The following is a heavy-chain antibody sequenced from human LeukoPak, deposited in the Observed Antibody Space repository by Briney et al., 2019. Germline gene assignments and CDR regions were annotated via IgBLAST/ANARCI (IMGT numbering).Heavy chain of an antibody. CDR3: ARDLFSGAEMATFDY. CDR2: ISGNGGYT. CDR1: GFVFSTYA. Sequence: GGSLRLSCAASGFVFSTYAMHWVRQAPGKGLEYVSGISGNGGYTDYANSVKGRFTISRDNFKNTLYLQMGSLRDEDMAVYYCARDLFSGAEMATFDYWGQGTLVTVSS. V-gene: IGHV3-64*01. D-gene: IGHD5-24*01. J-gene: IGHJ4*02.